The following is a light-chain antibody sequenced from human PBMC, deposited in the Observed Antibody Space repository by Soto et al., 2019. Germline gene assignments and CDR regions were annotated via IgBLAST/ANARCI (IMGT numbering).Light chain of an antibody. Sequence: LACWASQSVSSNLAWYQQKPGQAPRLLIYGASIRATGIPARVSGSESGTDCSLTISILQSEDYAVYYCQQYCGWPITFGQGTRLEIK. CDR2: GAS. V-gene: IGKV3D-15*03. CDR1: QSVSSN. CDR3: QQYCGWPIT. J-gene: IGKJ5*01.